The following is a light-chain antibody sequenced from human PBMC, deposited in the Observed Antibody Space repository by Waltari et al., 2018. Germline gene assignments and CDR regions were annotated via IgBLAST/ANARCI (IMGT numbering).Light chain of an antibody. Sequence: EIVLTQSPVILSLSPGETATLSCRAGQSVTNYLAWYHQRPGQAPRLLIYHASNRATGIPARFSGSGSGTDFTLTINGLEPEDFAVYYCQQRGTWPPITFGQGTRLEIK. CDR1: QSVTNY. CDR3: QQRGTWPPIT. V-gene: IGKV3-11*01. J-gene: IGKJ5*01. CDR2: HAS.